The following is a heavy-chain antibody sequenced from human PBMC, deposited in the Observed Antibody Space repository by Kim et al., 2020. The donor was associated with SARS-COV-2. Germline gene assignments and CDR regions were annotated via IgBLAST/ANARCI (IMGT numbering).Heavy chain of an antibody. CDR2: FYTSGRS. J-gene: IGHJ5*02. V-gene: IGHV4-39*01. Sequence: SSTLSLTFPFSFFSLSSSNYYWDWLRQPPGRGLEWIGSFYTSGRSYYTAFLKSRVTLSVDTSKNQFSLKLSSVTAVDTAVYFCARHGDGEEKPYRVQFDPCGHGTLVTVSS. D-gene: IGHD3-3*01. CDR1: FFSLSSSNYY. CDR3: ARHGDGEEKPYRVQFDP.